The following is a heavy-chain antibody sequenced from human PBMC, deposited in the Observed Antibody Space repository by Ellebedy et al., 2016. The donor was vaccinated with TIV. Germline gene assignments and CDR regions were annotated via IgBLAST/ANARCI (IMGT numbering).Heavy chain of an antibody. Sequence: GESLKISCAASGFTFSSYAMHWVRQAPGKGLEWVAVISYDGSNKYYADSVKGRFTISRYNSKNTLYLQMNSLRAEDTAVYYCARGGGNWDYWYFDLWGRGTLVTVSS. CDR2: ISYDGSNK. V-gene: IGHV3-30-3*01. CDR1: GFTFSSYA. CDR3: ARGGGNWDYWYFDL. D-gene: IGHD4-23*01. J-gene: IGHJ2*01.